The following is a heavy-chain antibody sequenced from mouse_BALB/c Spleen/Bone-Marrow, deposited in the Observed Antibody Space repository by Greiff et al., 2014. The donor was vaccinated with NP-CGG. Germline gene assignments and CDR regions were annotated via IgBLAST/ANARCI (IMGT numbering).Heavy chain of an antibody. Sequence: VQLKESGGGLVKPGGSLKLSCAASGFTFSSYAMSWVRQTPEKRLEWVATISSGCSYTYYPDSVKGRFTISRDNAKNTLYLQMSSLRSEDTAMYYCASLFRGAMDYWGQGTSVTVSS. CDR3: ASLFRGAMDY. V-gene: IGHV5-9-3*01. CDR2: ISSGCSYT. CDR1: GFTFSSYA. J-gene: IGHJ4*01.